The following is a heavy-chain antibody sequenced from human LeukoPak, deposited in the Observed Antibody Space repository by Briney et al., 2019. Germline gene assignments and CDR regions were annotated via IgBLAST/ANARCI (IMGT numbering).Heavy chain of an antibody. D-gene: IGHD5-18*01. J-gene: IGHJ5*01. Sequence: GGSLRLSCAASGFTFSTYWMHWVRQIPGKGLGWLSRIHYDGTSTYVDSVRGRFTISRDNTKSTLYLQMNSLRADDTAVYYCARGAEGHNYGELDSWGQGTLVTVSS. CDR3: ARGAEGHNYGELDS. CDR2: IHYDGTS. V-gene: IGHV3-74*01. CDR1: GFTFSTYW.